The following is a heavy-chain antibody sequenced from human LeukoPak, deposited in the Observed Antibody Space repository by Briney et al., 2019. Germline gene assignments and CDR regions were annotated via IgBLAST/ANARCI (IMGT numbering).Heavy chain of an antibody. CDR2: ISPNSGGT. Sequence: ASVAVSCKASSYTFYYMHWVRQTPGQGLEWMGWISPNSGGTNYAQKFQGRVTLTRDTPISTVYMELSSLRSDDTAVYYCASHPPNSGYRHWGQGTLVTVSS. CDR1: SYTFYY. J-gene: IGHJ4*02. V-gene: IGHV1-2*02. CDR3: ASHPPNSGYRH. D-gene: IGHD3-22*01.